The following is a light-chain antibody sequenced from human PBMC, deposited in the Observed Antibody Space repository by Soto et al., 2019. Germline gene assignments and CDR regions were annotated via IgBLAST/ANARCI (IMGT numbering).Light chain of an antibody. J-gene: IGKJ1*01. V-gene: IGKV1-5*03. Sequence: IQMTQSPSTLSASVGDRVTFTCRASQTISTWLAWYQQKPGEAPKLLIYKASTLEVGVPSRFSGSGSGTDFTLTTNTLQPADFATYYCQQYNSYPWTFGQGTKV. CDR2: KAS. CDR3: QQYNSYPWT. CDR1: QTISTW.